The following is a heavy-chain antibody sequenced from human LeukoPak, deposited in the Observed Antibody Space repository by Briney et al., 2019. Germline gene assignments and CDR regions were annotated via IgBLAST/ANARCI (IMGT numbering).Heavy chain of an antibody. CDR2: IYPGDSDT. D-gene: IGHD5-24*01. V-gene: IGHV5-51*01. J-gene: IGHJ4*01. CDR3: ARRGDAYGLAY. CDR1: GYSFSTYW. Sequence: GESLKISCKGVGYSFSTYWLGWVRQTPGKGLEWMGIIYPGDSDTRYRPSFQGQVTISVDKSISTAYLQWRSLKASDSAIYYCARRGDAYGLAYWGQGTLVTVSS.